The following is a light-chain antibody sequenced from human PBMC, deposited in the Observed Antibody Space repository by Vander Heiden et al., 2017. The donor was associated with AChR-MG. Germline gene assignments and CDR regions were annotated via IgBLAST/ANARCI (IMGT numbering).Light chain of an antibody. J-gene: IGKJ4*01. Sequence: ILTCRASQGISNYLAWYQQKPGEAPKLLIYASSTLQSGVPSRFTGSGYGTDFTLTISSLQPEDFATYYCQHLNSYPLTFGGGTRVEIK. V-gene: IGKV1-9*01. CDR1: QGISNY. CDR2: ASS. CDR3: QHLNSYPLT.